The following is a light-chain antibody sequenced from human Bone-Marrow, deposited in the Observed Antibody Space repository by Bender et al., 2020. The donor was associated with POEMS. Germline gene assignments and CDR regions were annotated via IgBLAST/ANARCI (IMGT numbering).Light chain of an antibody. CDR1: SLRIYY. J-gene: IGLJ2*01. Sequence: SSEVTQDPAVSVALGQKVRITCQGDSLRIYYASWYQQKPGQAPVLVIYGKNNRPSGLPDRFSGSNSGDTASLTITGAQAEDEADYYCNSRDSSGNHVLFGGGTKLTVL. V-gene: IGLV3-19*01. CDR3: NSRDSSGNHVL. CDR2: GKN.